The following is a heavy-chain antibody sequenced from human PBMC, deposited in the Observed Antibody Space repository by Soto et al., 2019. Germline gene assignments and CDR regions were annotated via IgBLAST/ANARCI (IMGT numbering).Heavy chain of an antibody. CDR1: GGSISTYY. CDR3: ARHFRSSWYMTYYFDY. D-gene: IGHD6-13*01. Sequence: PSETLSLTCTVCGGSISTYYWSWIRQPPGKGLEWIGTIYYSGSTNYNPSLKSRVTISVDTSKNQFSLKLSSVTAADTAVYYCARHFRSSWYMTYYFDYWGQGTLVTVS. J-gene: IGHJ4*02. CDR2: IYYSGST. V-gene: IGHV4-59*08.